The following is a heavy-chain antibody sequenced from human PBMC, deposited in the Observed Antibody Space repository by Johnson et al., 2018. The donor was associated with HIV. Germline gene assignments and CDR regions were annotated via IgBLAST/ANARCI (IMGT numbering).Heavy chain of an antibody. J-gene: IGHJ3*01. CDR1: GFTVSSNY. Sequence: VQLVESGGGLVQPGGSLRLSCAASGFTVSSNYMSWVRQAPGKGLEWVSVIYSGGNTYYADSVKGRFTISRDNSKNTLYLQMGSLRAEDMAVYYCARGGYYYDGDGAFDFWGQGTIVTVSS. D-gene: IGHD3-22*01. CDR2: IYSGGNT. V-gene: IGHV3-66*01. CDR3: ARGGYYYDGDGAFDF.